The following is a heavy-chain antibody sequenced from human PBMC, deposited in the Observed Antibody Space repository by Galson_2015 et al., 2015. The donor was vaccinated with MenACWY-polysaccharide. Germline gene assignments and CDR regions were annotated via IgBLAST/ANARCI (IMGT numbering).Heavy chain of an antibody. V-gene: IGHV3-30*02. D-gene: IGHD2-15*01. CDR2: IWYDGSNK. Sequence: SLRLSCAASGLTFRNYGMQWVRQAPGKGLEWVAIIWYDGSNKYYADSVKGRFTISRDNSKNTLYLQMNSLRAEDTAVYYCAKDLNRYCSGGSCDNFDYWGQGTLVTVSS. J-gene: IGHJ4*02. CDR1: GLTFRNYG. CDR3: AKDLNRYCSGGSCDNFDY.